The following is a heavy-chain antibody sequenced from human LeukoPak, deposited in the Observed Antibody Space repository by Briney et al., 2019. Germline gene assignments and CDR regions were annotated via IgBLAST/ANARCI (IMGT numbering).Heavy chain of an antibody. Sequence: PSQTLSLTCTVSGGSISSGGYYWSWIRQHPGKGLEWIGYIYYSGSTYYNPSLRSRVTISVDTSKNQFSLKMSSVTAADTAVYYCAREHGDYGWFDPWGQGTLVTVSS. D-gene: IGHD4-17*01. J-gene: IGHJ5*02. CDR1: GGSISSGGYY. V-gene: IGHV4-31*03. CDR3: AREHGDYGWFDP. CDR2: IYYSGST.